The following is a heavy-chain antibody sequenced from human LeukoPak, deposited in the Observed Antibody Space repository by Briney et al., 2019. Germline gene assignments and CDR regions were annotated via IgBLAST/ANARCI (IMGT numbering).Heavy chain of an antibody. CDR3: AVQSQWLVHFDY. D-gene: IGHD6-19*01. Sequence: SETLSLTCTVSGGSISSSSYYWGWIRQPPGKGLEWIGSIYYSGSTYYNPSLKSRVTISVDTSKNQFSLKLSSVTAADTAVYYCAVQSQWLVHFDYWGQGTLVTVSS. V-gene: IGHV4-39*01. CDR2: IYYSGST. J-gene: IGHJ4*02. CDR1: GGSISSSSYY.